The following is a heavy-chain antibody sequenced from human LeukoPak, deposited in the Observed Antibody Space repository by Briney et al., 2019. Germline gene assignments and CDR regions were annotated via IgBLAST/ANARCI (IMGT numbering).Heavy chain of an antibody. J-gene: IGHJ4*02. CDR3: AREAGSTDY. V-gene: IGHV1-46*01. D-gene: IGHD5/OR15-5a*01. CDR2: INPGGGTT. Sequence: APVKVSCKASGYTFTRHFMHWVRQAPGQGLEWMGIINPGGGTTTYAQKFQGRVTMTRDTSTNTVYLEVSSLRSEDTAVYYCAREAGSTDYWGQGTLVTVSS. CDR1: GYTFTRHF.